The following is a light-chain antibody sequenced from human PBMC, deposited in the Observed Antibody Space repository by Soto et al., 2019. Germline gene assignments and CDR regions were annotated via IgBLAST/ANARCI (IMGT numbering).Light chain of an antibody. V-gene: IGLV1-51*01. CDR1: SSNIGNNY. CDR3: GTWDNSLSAGA. Sequence: QSVLTQPPSVSAAPGQKVTISCSGSSSNIGNNYVSWYQQLPGTAPKLLIYDNNKRPSGIPDRFSGSKSGTSATLTGLQTGDEADYYCGTWDNSLSAGAFGGGTKVTVL. CDR2: DNN. J-gene: IGLJ2*01.